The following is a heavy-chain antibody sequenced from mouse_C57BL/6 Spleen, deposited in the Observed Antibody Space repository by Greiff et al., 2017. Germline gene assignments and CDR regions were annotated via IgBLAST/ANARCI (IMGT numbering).Heavy chain of an antibody. CDR3: ARKGNGDDGYYEGAY. J-gene: IGHJ3*01. CDR1: GYTFTSYW. V-gene: IGHV1-59*01. CDR2: IDPSDSYT. D-gene: IGHD2-3*01. Sequence: LQQPGAELVRPGTSVKLSCKASGYTFTSYWMHWVKQRPGQGLEWIGVIDPSDSYTNYNQKFKGKATLTVDPASSTAYMQLSSLTSEDSAVXDCARKGNGDDGYYEGAYWGQGTLVTVSA.